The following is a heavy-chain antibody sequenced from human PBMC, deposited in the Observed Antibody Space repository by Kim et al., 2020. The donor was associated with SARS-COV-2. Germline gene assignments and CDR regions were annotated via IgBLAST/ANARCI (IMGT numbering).Heavy chain of an antibody. V-gene: IGHV3-30*02. CDR3: AKGSGSYWTGAFDI. CDR2: IWYDGSNK. Sequence: GGSLRLSCAASGFTFSSYGMHWVRQAPGKGLEWVAVIWYDGSNKYYADSVKGRFTISRDNSKNTLYLQMNSLRAEDTAVYYCAKGSGSYWTGAFDIWGQGTMVTVSS. D-gene: IGHD1-26*01. CDR1: GFTFSSYG. J-gene: IGHJ3*02.